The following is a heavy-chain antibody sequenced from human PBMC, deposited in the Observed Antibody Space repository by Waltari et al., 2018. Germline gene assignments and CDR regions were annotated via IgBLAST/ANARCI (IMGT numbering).Heavy chain of an antibody. Sequence: QVQLQQWGAGLLKPSETLSLTCAVYGGAFSGYSWSWIRQPPGKGLEWMGEINHSGSTNYNPSLKSRVTISVDTSKNQFSLKLSSVTAADTAVYYCARGGVVPYYYYYYYMDVWGKGTTVTVSS. CDR2: INHSGST. J-gene: IGHJ6*03. CDR1: GGAFSGYS. CDR3: ARGGVVPYYYYYYYMDV. D-gene: IGHD3-3*01. V-gene: IGHV4-34*01.